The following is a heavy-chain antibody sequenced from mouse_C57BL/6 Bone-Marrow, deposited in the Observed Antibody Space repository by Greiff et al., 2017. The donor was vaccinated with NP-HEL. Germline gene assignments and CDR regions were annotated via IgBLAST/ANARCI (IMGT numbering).Heavy chain of an antibody. CDR3: ARHGNSYAMDY. D-gene: IGHD2-1*01. CDR2: ISSGGSYT. CDR1: GFTFSSYG. V-gene: IGHV5-6*01. Sequence: EVQGVESGGDLVKPGGSLKLSCAASGFTFSSYGMSWVRQTPDKRLAWVATISSGGSYTYYPDSVKGRFTISRDNAKNTLYLQMSSLKSEDTAMYYCARHGNSYAMDYWGQGTSVTVSS. J-gene: IGHJ4*01.